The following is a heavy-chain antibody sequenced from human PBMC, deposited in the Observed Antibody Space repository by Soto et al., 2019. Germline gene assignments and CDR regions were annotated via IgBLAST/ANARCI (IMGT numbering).Heavy chain of an antibody. CDR1: VFTLSSYW. CDR3: AREGLAPPLSDY. CDR2: IKQDGSEK. V-gene: IGHV3-7*03. J-gene: IGHJ4*02. Sequence: GSLRLSCAASVFTLSSYWMSWVRQAPGKGLEWVANIKQDGSEKYYVDSVKGRFTISRDNAKNSLYLQMNSLRAEDTAVYYCAREGLAPPLSDYWGQGTLVTVSS.